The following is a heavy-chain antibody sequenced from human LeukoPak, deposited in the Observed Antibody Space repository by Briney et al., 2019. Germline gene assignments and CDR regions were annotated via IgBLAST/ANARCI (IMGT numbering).Heavy chain of an antibody. CDR1: GFTFSSYW. CDR2: IKQDGSEK. V-gene: IGHV3-7*01. J-gene: IGHJ6*03. CDR3: ARVRSSSFHYYYYMDV. Sequence: GGSLGLSCAASGFTFSSYWMSWVRQAPGKGLEWVANIKQDGSEKYYVDSVKGRFTISRDNAKNSLYLQMNSLRAEDTAVYYCARVRSSSFHYYYYMDVWGKGTTVTVSS. D-gene: IGHD6-6*01.